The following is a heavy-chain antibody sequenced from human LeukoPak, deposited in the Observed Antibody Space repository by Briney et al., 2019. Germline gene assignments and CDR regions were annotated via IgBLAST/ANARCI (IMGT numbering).Heavy chain of an antibody. CDR3: ARAAVYYDSSGYYYVAYYGMDV. CDR2: ISSSSSTI. CDR1: GFTFSSYS. Sequence: PGGSLRLSCAASGFTFSSYSMNWVRQAPGKGLEWVSYISSSSSTIYYADSVKGRFTISRDNAKNSLYLQMNSLRDEDTAVYYCARAAVYYDSSGYYYVAYYGMDVWAKGPRSPSP. J-gene: IGHJ6*02. D-gene: IGHD3-22*01. V-gene: IGHV3-48*02.